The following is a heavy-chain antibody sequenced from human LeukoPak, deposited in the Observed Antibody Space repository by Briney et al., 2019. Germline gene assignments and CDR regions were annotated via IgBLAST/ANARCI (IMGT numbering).Heavy chain of an antibody. V-gene: IGHV4-28*03. J-gene: IGHJ4*02. CDR2: IYYSGNT. Sequence: SDTLSLTCAVSGYSISSSNWWGWIRQPPGKGLEWIGSIYYSGNTYYNASLKSQVSISIDTSKHQFSLKLTSVTAADTAVYYCARVTVGALDYWGQGTLVTVSS. CDR1: GYSISSSNW. D-gene: IGHD1-26*01. CDR3: ARVTVGALDY.